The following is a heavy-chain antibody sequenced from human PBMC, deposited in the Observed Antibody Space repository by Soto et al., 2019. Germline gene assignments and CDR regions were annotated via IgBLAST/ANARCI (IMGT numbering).Heavy chain of an antibody. Sequence: ASVKVSCKASGYTFTSYAMHWVRQAPGQRLEWMGWINAGNGNTKYSQKFQGRVTITRDTSASTAYMELSSLRSEDTAVYYCARVKGGYSYGGYWYFDLWGRGTLVTVSS. D-gene: IGHD5-18*01. V-gene: IGHV1-3*01. CDR3: ARVKGGYSYGGYWYFDL. CDR2: INAGNGNT. J-gene: IGHJ2*01. CDR1: GYTFTSYA.